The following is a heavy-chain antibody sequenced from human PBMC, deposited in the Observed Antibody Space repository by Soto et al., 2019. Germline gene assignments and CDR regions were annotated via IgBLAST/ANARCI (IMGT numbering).Heavy chain of an antibody. CDR3: AKAGDFWTSGSYYYYMDV. J-gene: IGHJ6*03. D-gene: IGHD3-3*01. CDR1: GFTFSSYA. Sequence: GGSLRLSCAASGFTFSSYAMSWVRQAPGKGLEWVSAISGSGGSTYYADSVKGRFTISRDNSKNTLYLQMNSLRAEDTAVYYCAKAGDFWTSGSYYYYMDVWGKGTTVTVSS. V-gene: IGHV3-23*01. CDR2: ISGSGGST.